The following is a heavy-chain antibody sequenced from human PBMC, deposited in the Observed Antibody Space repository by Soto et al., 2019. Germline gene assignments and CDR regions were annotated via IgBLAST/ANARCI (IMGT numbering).Heavy chain of an antibody. J-gene: IGHJ4*02. D-gene: IGHD3-22*01. Sequence: GEPLKISCKGSGYSFAGYWITWVRQKPGKGLEWMGRIDPSDSQTYYSASFRGHVTISVTKSITTVFLQWSSLRASDTAMYYCARQIYDSDTGPNFQYYFDSWGQGTPVTVSS. CDR2: IDPSDSQT. CDR1: GYSFAGYW. CDR3: ARQIYDSDTGPNFQYYFDS. V-gene: IGHV5-10-1*01.